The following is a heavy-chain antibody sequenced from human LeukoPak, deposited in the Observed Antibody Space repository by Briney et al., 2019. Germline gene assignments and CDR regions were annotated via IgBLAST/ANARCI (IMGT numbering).Heavy chain of an antibody. J-gene: IGHJ3*02. CDR3: AKSNGYGLIDI. D-gene: IGHD3-22*01. CDR1: GGSISSYY. Sequence: SETLSLTCTVSGGSISSYYWSWIRQPPGKGLEWIGYINDSGSTNYNASLKSRVTILVDTSRNQFSLKLNSVTAADTAVYYCAKSNGYGLIDIWGQGTMVTVSS. CDR2: INDSGST. V-gene: IGHV4-59*12.